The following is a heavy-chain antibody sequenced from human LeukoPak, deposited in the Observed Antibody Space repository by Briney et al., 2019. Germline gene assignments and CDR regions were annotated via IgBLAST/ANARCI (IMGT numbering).Heavy chain of an antibody. D-gene: IGHD3-3*01. CDR3: ARTQTSGYYDAFDI. J-gene: IGHJ3*02. CDR2: ISSSSSTM. Sequence: PGGSLRLSCAASGFTFSSYTMNWVRQAPGKGLEWVSYISSSSSTMYYADSVKGRFTISRDNAKNSLYLQMNSLRAEDTAVYYCARTQTSGYYDAFDIWGQGTMVTVSS. CDR1: GFTFSSYT. V-gene: IGHV3-48*01.